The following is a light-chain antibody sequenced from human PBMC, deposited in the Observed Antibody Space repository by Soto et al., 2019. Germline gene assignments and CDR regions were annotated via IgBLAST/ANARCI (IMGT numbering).Light chain of an antibody. J-gene: IGLJ3*02. CDR3: SSSAGFNILV. Sequence: QSALTQPPSASGSPGQSVTISCTGTSSDVGGYNYVSWYKQHPGKAPKLIIYEVTKRPSGVPDRFSGSQSGNTASLTVSGLQAEDEADYRCSSSAGFNILVFGGRTQMTVL. V-gene: IGLV2-8*01. CDR2: EVT. CDR1: SSDVGGYNY.